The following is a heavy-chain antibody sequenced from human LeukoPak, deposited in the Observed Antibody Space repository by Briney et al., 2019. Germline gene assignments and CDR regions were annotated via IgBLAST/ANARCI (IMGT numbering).Heavy chain of an antibody. CDR1: GFSLDDYA. CDR3: IKDMGFDLLKDAFDV. J-gene: IGHJ3*01. D-gene: IGHD1-26*01. Sequence: GGSLRLSCAGTGFSLDDYAMHCVRQPPGKGLEWVSSISWDSGNMAYADSVKGRFTISRDNPKNSLFLQMNSLRVEDTALYYCIKDMGFDLLKDAFDVWGQGTMVTVSS. V-gene: IGHV3-9*01. CDR2: ISWDSGNM.